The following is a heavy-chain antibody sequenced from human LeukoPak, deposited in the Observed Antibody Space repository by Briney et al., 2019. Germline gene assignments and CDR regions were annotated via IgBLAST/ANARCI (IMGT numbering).Heavy chain of an antibody. D-gene: IGHD3-9*01. J-gene: IGHJ4*02. CDR2: IIPIFGTA. Sequence: LVASVKVSCKASGGTFSSYAISWVRQAPGQGLEWMGGIIPIFGTANYAQKFQGRVTITADESTSTAYMELSSLRSEDTAVYYCATYFDRMPHYFDYWGQGTLVTVSS. CDR3: ATYFDRMPHYFDY. CDR1: GGTFSSYA. V-gene: IGHV1-69*01.